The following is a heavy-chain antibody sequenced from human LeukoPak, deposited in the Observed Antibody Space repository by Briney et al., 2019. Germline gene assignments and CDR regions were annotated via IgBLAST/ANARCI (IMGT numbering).Heavy chain of an antibody. CDR3: ARAGIAARFSRADVFDY. Sequence: ASGKVSCKASGYAFTSYYMHWVRQAPGQGLEWRGIIDPSGGSPSSAQAFQGRVSMTRDMATTTVYMELSSLRSEDTAVYYCARAGIAARFSRADVFDYGGQGTLVTVSS. CDR1: GYAFTSYY. V-gene: IGHV1-46*01. CDR2: IDPSGGSP. D-gene: IGHD6-6*01. J-gene: IGHJ4*02.